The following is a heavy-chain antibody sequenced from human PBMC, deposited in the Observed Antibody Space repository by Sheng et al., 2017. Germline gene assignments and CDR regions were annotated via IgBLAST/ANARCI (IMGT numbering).Heavy chain of an antibody. CDR3: ARGHYYDTSGSFGYYYYLDV. Sequence: QAQLVQSGAEVKKPGASVKVSCNTSGYTFSDYYMHWVRQAPGQGLEWMGWINPHSGVAGYAQKFLGRVTMTRDTSINTLYMEVRSLTADDTAVYSCARGHYYDTSGSFGYYYYLDVWGQGTTVTVSS. J-gene: IGHJ6*02. CDR1: GYTFSDYY. CDR2: INPHSGVA. V-gene: IGHV1-2*02. D-gene: IGHD3-22*01.